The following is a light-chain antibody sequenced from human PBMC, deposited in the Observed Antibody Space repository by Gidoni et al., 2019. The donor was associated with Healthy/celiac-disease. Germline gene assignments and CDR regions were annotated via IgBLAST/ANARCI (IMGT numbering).Light chain of an antibody. Sequence: DIQMTQSPSSLSASVGDRVTITCRASQSISSYLNWYLQKPGKAPKLLIYAASSLQSGVPSRFSGSGSGTDFTLTISSLQPEDFATYYCQQSYSTPLFGGGTKVEIK. CDR3: QQSYSTPL. CDR1: QSISSY. V-gene: IGKV1-39*01. CDR2: AAS. J-gene: IGKJ4*01.